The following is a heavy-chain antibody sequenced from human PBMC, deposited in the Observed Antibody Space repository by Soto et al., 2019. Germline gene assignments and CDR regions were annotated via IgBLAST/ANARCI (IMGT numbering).Heavy chain of an antibody. Sequence: QVQLVQSGAEVTKPGSSVKVSCKASGGTFSSYAISWVRQAPGQGLEWMGGIIPIFGTANYAQKFQGRVTITADESTSTAYMELSSLRSEDTAVYYCARDRYGSGSYYFDYWGQGTLVTVSS. V-gene: IGHV1-69*01. CDR3: ARDRYGSGSYYFDY. D-gene: IGHD3-10*01. CDR2: IIPIFGTA. CDR1: GGTFSSYA. J-gene: IGHJ4*02.